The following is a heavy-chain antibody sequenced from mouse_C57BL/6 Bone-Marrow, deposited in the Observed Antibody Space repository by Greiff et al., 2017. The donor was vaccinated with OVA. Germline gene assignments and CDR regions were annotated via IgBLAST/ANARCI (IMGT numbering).Heavy chain of an antibody. V-gene: IGHV1-76*01. CDR1: GYTFTDYY. J-gene: IGHJ1*03. D-gene: IGHD1-1*01. CDR2: IYPGSGNT. Sequence: VQLQQSGAELVRPGASVKLSCKASGYTFTDYYINWVKQRPGQGLAWIARIYPGSGNTYYNEKFKGKATLTAEKSSSTAYMQLSSLTSEDSAVYFCASHYYGSSPYWYFDVWGTGTTVTVSS. CDR3: ASHYYGSSPYWYFDV.